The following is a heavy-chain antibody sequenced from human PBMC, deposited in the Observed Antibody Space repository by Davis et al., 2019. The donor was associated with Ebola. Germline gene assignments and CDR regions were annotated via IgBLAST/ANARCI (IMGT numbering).Heavy chain of an antibody. D-gene: IGHD6-19*01. Sequence: GESLKISCTASGFVTSSYVMSWVRQAPGKGLEWVSTLGLSADTYYADSVKGRFTISRDNSKNTLYLQMNSLRVEDTAIYYCAKDTSNVWFDVWGPGTMVTVSS. CDR3: AKDTSNVWFDV. V-gene: IGHV3-23*01. CDR1: GFVTSSYV. CDR2: LGLSADT. J-gene: IGHJ3*01.